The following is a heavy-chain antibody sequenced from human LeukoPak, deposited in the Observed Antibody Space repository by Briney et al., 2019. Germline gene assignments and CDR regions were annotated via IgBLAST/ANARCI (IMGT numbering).Heavy chain of an antibody. CDR3: ARSGGYCSSTSCYPFDY. CDR2: INPSGGST. Sequence: ASVKVSCKASGYTFTSYYMHWVRQDPGQGLEWMGIINPSGGSTSYAQKFQGRVTMTRDTSTSTVYMELSSLRSEDTAVYYCARSGGYCSSTSCYPFDYWGQGTLVTVSS. CDR1: GYTFTSYY. D-gene: IGHD2-2*01. V-gene: IGHV1-46*01. J-gene: IGHJ4*02.